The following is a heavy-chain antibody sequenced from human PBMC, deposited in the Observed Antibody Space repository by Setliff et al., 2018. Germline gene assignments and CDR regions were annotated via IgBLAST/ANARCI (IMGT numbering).Heavy chain of an antibody. V-gene: IGHV1-2*02. J-gene: IGHJ4*02. D-gene: IGHD3-9*01. CDR3: VRQDILTSYYMFDY. CDR2: INPHSGGT. CDR1: GYTFTGYY. Sequence: ASVKVSCKASGYTFTGYYIHWVRQAPGQGLEWMGWINPHSGGTNFPQTFQGRVTMTRDTSINTAYMELSRLTCDDTAVYYCVRQDILTSYYMFDYWGQGTLVTVSS.